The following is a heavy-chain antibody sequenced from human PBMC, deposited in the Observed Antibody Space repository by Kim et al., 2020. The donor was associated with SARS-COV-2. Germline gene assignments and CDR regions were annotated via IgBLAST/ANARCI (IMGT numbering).Heavy chain of an antibody. CDR2: ISAYNGNT. V-gene: IGHV1-18*01. D-gene: IGHD5-18*01. CDR3: ARVAGRIQLWLRGFDY. Sequence: ASVKVSCKASGYTFTSYGISWVRQAPGQGLEWMGWISAYNGNTNYAQKLQGRVTMTTDTSTSTAYMELRSLRSDDTAVYYCARVAGRIQLWLRGFDYWGQGTLVTVSS. CDR1: GYTFTSYG. J-gene: IGHJ4*02.